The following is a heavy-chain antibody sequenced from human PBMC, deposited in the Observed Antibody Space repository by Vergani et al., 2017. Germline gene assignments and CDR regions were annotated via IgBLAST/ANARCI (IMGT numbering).Heavy chain of an antibody. D-gene: IGHD3-10*01. CDR2: INTNTGNP. CDR1: GYTFTSYA. J-gene: IGHJ6*02. CDR3: AREYITMVRGVIITSYYYYYGMYV. Sequence: QVQLVQSGSELKKPGDSVKVSCKASGYTFTSYAMNWVRQAPGQGLEWMGWINTNTGNPTYAQGFTGRFVFSLDTSVSTAYLQISSLKAEDTAVYYCAREYITMVRGVIITSYYYYYGMYVWGQGTTVTVSS. V-gene: IGHV7-4-1*02.